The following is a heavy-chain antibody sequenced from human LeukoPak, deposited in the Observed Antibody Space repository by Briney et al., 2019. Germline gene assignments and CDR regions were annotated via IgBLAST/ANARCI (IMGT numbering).Heavy chain of an antibody. CDR2: IKTDGSEQ. V-gene: IGHV3-7*04. J-gene: IGHJ4*02. CDR1: GFSFSAYW. D-gene: IGHD2-15*01. CDR3: AREYCSGGTCYLPGY. Sequence: TGGSLRLSCAASGFSFSAYWMSWVCQAPGKGLEWLANIKTDGSEQYYVDSVKGRFTISRDNAMNSLYLQMNSLRADDTAVYYCAREYCSGGTCYLPGYWGQGTLVTVSS.